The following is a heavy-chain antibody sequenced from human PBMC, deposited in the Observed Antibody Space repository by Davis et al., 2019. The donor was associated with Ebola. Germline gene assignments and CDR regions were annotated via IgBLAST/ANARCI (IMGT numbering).Heavy chain of an antibody. V-gene: IGHV3-21*01. Sequence: GESLKISCAASGFTFSSYSMNWVRQAPGKGLEWVSSISSSSSYIYYGDSVKGRFTISRDNAKNSLYLQMNSLRAEDTAVYYCARDPTRTYYDFWSGSSDYYYGMDVWGQGTTVTVSS. D-gene: IGHD3-3*01. CDR1: GFTFSSYS. CDR3: ARDPTRTYYDFWSGSSDYYYGMDV. CDR2: ISSSSSYI. J-gene: IGHJ6*02.